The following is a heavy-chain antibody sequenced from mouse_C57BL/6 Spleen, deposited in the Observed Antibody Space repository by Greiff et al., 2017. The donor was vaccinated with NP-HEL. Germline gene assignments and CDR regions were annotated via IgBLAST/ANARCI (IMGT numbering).Heavy chain of an antibody. J-gene: IGHJ2*01. CDR1: GYSITSGYY. CDR2: ISYDGSN. CDR3: ARCLAPGYFDY. Sequence: EVKLMESGPGLVKPSQSLSLTCSVTGYSITSGYYWNWIRQFPGNKLEWMGYISYDGSNNYNPSLKNRISITRYTSKNQFFLKLNSVTTEDTATYYCARCLAPGYFDYWGQGTTLTVSS. V-gene: IGHV3-6*01.